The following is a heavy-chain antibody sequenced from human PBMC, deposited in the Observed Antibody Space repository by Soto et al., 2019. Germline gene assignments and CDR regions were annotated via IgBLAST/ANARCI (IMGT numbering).Heavy chain of an antibody. V-gene: IGHV1-18*01. D-gene: IGHD7-27*01. J-gene: IGHJ4*02. Sequence: IQLVQSAGEVKRPGASVKVSCKASGYTFKTFGITWGRQAPGQGLEWMGCVSGYSDQRDYSRKLQARITLTADPATTTPYMGWSSLTSDDTAVYYCARGWGKYFVVNVFWCQGTLCTVSS. CDR3: ARGWGKYFVVNVF. CDR2: VSGYSDQR. CDR1: GYTFKTFG.